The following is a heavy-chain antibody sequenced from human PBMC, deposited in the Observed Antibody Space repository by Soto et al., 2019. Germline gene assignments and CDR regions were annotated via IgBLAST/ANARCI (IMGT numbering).Heavy chain of an antibody. Sequence: PSETLSLTCTVSGASVSTGAYYWGWVRQRPGRGLEWIGYVYESGYTYYNMSLKSRLTISLDRSNNPFSLGLTSVTAADTAVYYCVRALRHTAMVYPWFDPWAQGTLVTVSS. CDR2: VYESGYT. CDR3: VRALRHTAMVYPWFDP. D-gene: IGHD5-18*01. J-gene: IGHJ5*02. CDR1: GASVSTGAYY. V-gene: IGHV4-31*03.